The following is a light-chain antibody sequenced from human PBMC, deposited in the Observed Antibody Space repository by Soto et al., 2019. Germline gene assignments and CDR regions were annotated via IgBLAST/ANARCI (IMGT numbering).Light chain of an antibody. CDR3: QQYYSSPDT. CDR1: QSVLFRSDTKNY. CDR2: WAS. Sequence: DIVMTQSPDSLAVSLGERATINCKSSQSVLFRSDTKNYLAWYQQRSGQPPKLLIYWASTRESGVPDRFSGSGSGTDFTPAISTLQAEDVAFYYCQQYYSSPDTFGQGTKLEIK. V-gene: IGKV4-1*01. J-gene: IGKJ2*01.